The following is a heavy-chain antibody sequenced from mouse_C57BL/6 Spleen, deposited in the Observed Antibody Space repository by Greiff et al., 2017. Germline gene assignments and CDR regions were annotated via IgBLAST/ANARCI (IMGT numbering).Heavy chain of an antibody. CDR2: IEPENGDT. CDR3: TLMVTKTAWVAY. CDR1: GFNIKDDY. D-gene: IGHD2-1*01. Sequence: EVQLQQSGAELVRPGASVKLSCTASGFNIKDDYMHWVKQRPEQGLEGIGWIEPENGDTEYASKFQGKATITADTSSNTAYLQLSSLTSEDTAVYYCTLMVTKTAWVAYWGQGTLVTVSA. J-gene: IGHJ3*01. V-gene: IGHV14-4*01.